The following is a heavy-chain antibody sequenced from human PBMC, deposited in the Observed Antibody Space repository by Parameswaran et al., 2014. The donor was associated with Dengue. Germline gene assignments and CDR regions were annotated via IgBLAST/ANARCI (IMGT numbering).Heavy chain of an antibody. J-gene: IGHJ3*02. CDR2: ISYDGSNK. CDR3: ARDLVGTYYAVDM. V-gene: IGHV3-30-3*01. Sequence: WIRQPPGKGLEWVAVISYDGSNKYYRDSVKGRFTISRDYSKNTLYLQMNSLRGEDTAVYFCARDLVGTYYAVDMWGPGTMVTVSS. D-gene: IGHD1-26*01.